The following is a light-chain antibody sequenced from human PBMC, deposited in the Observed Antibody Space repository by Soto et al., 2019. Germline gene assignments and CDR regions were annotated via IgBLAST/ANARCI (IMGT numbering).Light chain of an antibody. Sequence: DIQMTQSPSSLSASVGDRVTITCRASQGISNYLAWYQQKPRKVPKLLIYAASTLQSGVPFRFSGSGSGTAFTLTISSLQPQDVATYYCQKYNSAPQFTFGPATKVDIK. CDR1: QGISNY. CDR2: AAS. V-gene: IGKV1-27*01. CDR3: QKYNSAPQFT. J-gene: IGKJ3*01.